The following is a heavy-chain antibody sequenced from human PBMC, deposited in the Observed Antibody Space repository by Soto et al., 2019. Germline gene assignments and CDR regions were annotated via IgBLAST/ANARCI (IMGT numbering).Heavy chain of an antibody. CDR2: ISYDGNTK. CDR1: GFTFSKNG. D-gene: IGHD6-13*01. J-gene: IGHJ4*02. Sequence: GGSLRLSCVASGFTFSKNGMHWFRQAPGQGLEWLAVISYDGNTKYYGDSVKGRVTISRDNSKNTLYLQMNSLRAEDTAVYFCANQIATGNWGQGTLVTVSS. V-gene: IGHV3-30*18. CDR3: ANQIATGN.